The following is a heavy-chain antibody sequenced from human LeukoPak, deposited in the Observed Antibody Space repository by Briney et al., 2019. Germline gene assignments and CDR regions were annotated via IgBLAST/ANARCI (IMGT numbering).Heavy chain of an antibody. CDR1: GLTLSAAW. CDR2: IHSNTDDATR. J-gene: IGHJ3*01. CDR3: TTIEIGSDRTAVDV. Sequence: GGSLRLSCAASGLTLSAAWMNWVRQAPGKGLQWVARIHSNTDDATRDYAAPVKGRFTISRDDSENMLFLQMNNLRTEDTAVYYCTTIEIGSDRTAVDVWGQGAMVVVSS. D-gene: IGHD5-12*01. V-gene: IGHV3-15*01.